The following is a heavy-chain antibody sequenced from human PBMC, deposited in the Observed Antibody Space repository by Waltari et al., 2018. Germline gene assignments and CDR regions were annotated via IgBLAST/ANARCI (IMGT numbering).Heavy chain of an antibody. CDR1: GGSISSYY. Sequence: QVQLQESGPGLVKPSETLSLTCTVSGGSISSYYWSWIRQPPGKGLEWIGYIYYSGSTNYNPSLKSRVTISVDTSKNQFSLKLSSVTAADTAVYYCARILWLGELWDWYFDLWGRGTLVTVSS. V-gene: IGHV4-59*01. J-gene: IGHJ2*01. CDR3: ARILWLGELWDWYFDL. D-gene: IGHD3-10*01. CDR2: IYYSGST.